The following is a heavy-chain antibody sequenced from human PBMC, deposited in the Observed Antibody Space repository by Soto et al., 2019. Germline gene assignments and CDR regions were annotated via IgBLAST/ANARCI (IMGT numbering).Heavy chain of an antibody. Sequence: SETLSLTCAVYGGSFSGYYWSWIRQPPGKGLEWIGEINHSGSTNYNPSLKSRVTISVDTSKNQFSLNLSSVTAADTAVYYCARSGVKQQPSSVIDYWGQGTLVTVSS. J-gene: IGHJ4*02. CDR1: GGSFSGYY. CDR3: ARSGVKQQPSSVIDY. CDR2: INHSGST. V-gene: IGHV4-34*01. D-gene: IGHD6-13*01.